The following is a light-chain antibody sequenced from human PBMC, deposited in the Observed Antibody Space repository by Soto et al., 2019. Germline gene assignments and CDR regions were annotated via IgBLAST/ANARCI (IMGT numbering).Light chain of an antibody. V-gene: IGKV3-11*01. J-gene: IGKJ2*01. CDR3: QQRSNWPRGT. CDR1: QSISSN. CDR2: DAS. Sequence: EIVMTQSPATLSVSPGEGATLSCRASQSISSNLAWYQQKPGQAPRLVIFDASTRATGIPDRFTGRGSGTEFTLTISSLEPEDFAVYYCQQRSNWPRGTFGQGTKLEIK.